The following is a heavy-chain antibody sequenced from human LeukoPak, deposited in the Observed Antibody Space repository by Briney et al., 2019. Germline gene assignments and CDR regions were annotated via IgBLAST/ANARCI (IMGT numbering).Heavy chain of an antibody. V-gene: IGHV4-34*01. Sequence: SETLSLTCAVYGGSFNAYYWTWIRQTPGKGLEWIGEINHSGNTNYNPSLKSRVTISVDTSKNQFSLKLSSVTAADTAVYYCARGEWVSSSFDYWGQGTLVTVSS. CDR3: ARGEWVSSSFDY. D-gene: IGHD6-6*01. J-gene: IGHJ4*02. CDR1: GGSFNAYY. CDR2: INHSGNT.